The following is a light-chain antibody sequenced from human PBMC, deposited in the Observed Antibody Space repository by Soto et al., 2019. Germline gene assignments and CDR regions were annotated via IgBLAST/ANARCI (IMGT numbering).Light chain of an antibody. Sequence: EIVLTQSPGTLSLSPGEGATLSCRASQSVNGNYLAGYQHKPGQAPRLLIYTASHRPTGIPDRFSGSGSGTDFTLGISRLEPEDFAVYYCQQYCRSPQLTFGGGTRVEMK. CDR3: QQYCRSPQLT. V-gene: IGKV3-20*01. CDR2: TAS. J-gene: IGKJ4*01. CDR1: QSVNGNY.